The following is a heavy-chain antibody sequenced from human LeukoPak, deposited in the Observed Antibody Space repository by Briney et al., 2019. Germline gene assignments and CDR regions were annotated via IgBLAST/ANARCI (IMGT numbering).Heavy chain of an antibody. CDR1: GFTFSSYA. V-gene: IGHV3-23*01. D-gene: IGHD3-10*01. CDR3: AKDGVAEFGELSGYYFDY. CDR2: ISGSAGST. J-gene: IGHJ4*02. Sequence: GGSLRLSCAASGFTFSSYAMSWVRQAPGKGLEWVSGISGSAGSTYYADSVKGRFTISRDNSKNTLYLQMNSLRAEDTAVYYCAKDGVAEFGELSGYYFDYWGQGTLVTVSS.